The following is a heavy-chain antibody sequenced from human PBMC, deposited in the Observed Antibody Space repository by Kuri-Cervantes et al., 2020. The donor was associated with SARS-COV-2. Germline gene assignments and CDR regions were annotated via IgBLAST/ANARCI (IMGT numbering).Heavy chain of an antibody. CDR3: ARGHIGVVPSPILGLGPHYYYYHMDI. V-gene: IGHV4-34*01. D-gene: IGHD2-2*01. J-gene: IGHJ6*02. Sequence: ESLKISCAVYGGSFSGYSWTWIRQSPGKGLEWIGEINHSGGTKYKPSLKGRVSISVDASKNQISLKLTSVTAADAAVYYCARGHIGVVPSPILGLGPHYYYYHMDIWGQGTTVTVSS. CDR1: GGSFSGYS. CDR2: INHSGGT.